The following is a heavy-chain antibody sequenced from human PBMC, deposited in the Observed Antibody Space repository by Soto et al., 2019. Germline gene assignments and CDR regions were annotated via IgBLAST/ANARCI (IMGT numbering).Heavy chain of an antibody. D-gene: IGHD3-3*01. J-gene: IGHJ5*02. CDR1: GGSVSGYY. CDR2: INHTGGT. V-gene: IGHV4-34*01. Sequence: PSETLSLTCAVDGGSVSGYYWNWIRQPPGKGLEWIGEINHTGGTHYNPSLKSRVTMSVDTSKNQFSLRLSSVTAADTAIYYCATRITVFGLLIPPFDPWGQGTQVTVPQ. CDR3: ATRITVFGLLIPPFDP.